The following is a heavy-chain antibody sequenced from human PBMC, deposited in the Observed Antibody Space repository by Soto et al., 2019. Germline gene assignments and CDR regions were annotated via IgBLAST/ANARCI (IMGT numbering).Heavy chain of an antibody. Sequence: KPSETLSLTCTVSGGSISSYYWSWIRQPPGKGLEWIGYIYYSGSTNYNPSLKSRVTISVDTSKNQFSLKLSSVTAADTAVYYCARGRIVVGENDAFDIWGQGTMVTVSS. D-gene: IGHD3-22*01. J-gene: IGHJ3*02. V-gene: IGHV4-59*01. CDR2: IYYSGST. CDR3: ARGRIVVGENDAFDI. CDR1: GGSISSYY.